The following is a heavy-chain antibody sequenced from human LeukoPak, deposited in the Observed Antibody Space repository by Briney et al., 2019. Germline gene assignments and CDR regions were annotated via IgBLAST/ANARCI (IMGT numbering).Heavy chain of an antibody. J-gene: IGHJ4*02. CDR1: GYTFTGYY. CDR3: AGGTGEGYSYGRYYFDY. Sequence: ASVKVSCKASGYTFTGYYMHWVRQAPGQGLEWMGWINPNSGGTNYAQKFQGRVTMTRDTSISTAYMELSRLRSDDTAVYYCAGGTGEGYSYGRYYFDYWGQGTLVTVSS. D-gene: IGHD5-18*01. V-gene: IGHV1-2*02. CDR2: INPNSGGT.